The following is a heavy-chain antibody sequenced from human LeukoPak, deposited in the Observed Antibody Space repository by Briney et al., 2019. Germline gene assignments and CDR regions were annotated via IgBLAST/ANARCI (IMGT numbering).Heavy chain of an antibody. Sequence: PGGSLRLSCAASRFIFDNYGMTWVRQAPGKGLEWVSGISDDGYSTYYADSVKGRFTISRDNAKNSLYLQMNSLRAEDTAVYYCARGARITMVRGVPLTEFDYWGQGTLVTVSS. CDR3: ARGARITMVRGVPLTEFDY. D-gene: IGHD3-10*01. CDR2: ISDDGYST. V-gene: IGHV3-21*01. J-gene: IGHJ4*02. CDR1: RFIFDNYG.